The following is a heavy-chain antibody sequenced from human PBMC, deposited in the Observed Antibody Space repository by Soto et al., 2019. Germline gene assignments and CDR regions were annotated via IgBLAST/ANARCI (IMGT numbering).Heavy chain of an antibody. V-gene: IGHV4-39*01. Sequence: SETLCLTCTVSGGSISSSSYYWGWIRQPPGKGLEWIGSIYYSGSTYYNPSLKSRVTISVDTSKNQFSLKLSSVTAADTAVYYCARHVISIVGATTGFDYWGQGTLVTVSS. CDR2: IYYSGST. J-gene: IGHJ4*02. CDR3: ARHVISIVGATTGFDY. CDR1: GGSISSSSYY. D-gene: IGHD1-26*01.